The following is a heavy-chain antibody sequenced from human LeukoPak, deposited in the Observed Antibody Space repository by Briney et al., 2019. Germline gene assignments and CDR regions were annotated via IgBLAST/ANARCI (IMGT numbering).Heavy chain of an antibody. D-gene: IGHD3-22*01. J-gene: IGHJ4*02. Sequence: KPSETLSLTCAVSGYSISSDNYWVWIRQPPGQGLEWTGGIYHSGSTYYNPSLKSRVTMSVDTSKNQFSLKLSSATAADTAVYYCARAPRDSSSSNYMRRFDYWGQGTLVTVSS. CDR2: IYHSGST. CDR3: ARAPRDSSSSNYMRRFDY. V-gene: IGHV4-38-2*01. CDR1: GYSISSDNY.